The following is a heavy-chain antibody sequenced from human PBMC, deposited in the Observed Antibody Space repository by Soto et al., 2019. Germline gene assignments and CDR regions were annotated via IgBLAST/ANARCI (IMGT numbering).Heavy chain of an antibody. V-gene: IGHV3-66*01. CDR1: GFTVSSNY. Sequence: EVQLVESGGGLVQPGGSLRLSCATSGFTVSSNYMSWVRQAPGKGLEWVSVIYSGGSTYYADSVKGRFTISRDNSKNTLYLQMNSLRAEDTAVYYCARDRIPTGMDVWGQGTTVTVSS. CDR3: ARDRIPTGMDV. J-gene: IGHJ6*02. CDR2: IYSGGST.